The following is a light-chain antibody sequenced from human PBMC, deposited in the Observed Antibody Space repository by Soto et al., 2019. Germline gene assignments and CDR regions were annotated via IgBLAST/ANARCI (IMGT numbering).Light chain of an antibody. J-gene: IGKJ4*01. V-gene: IGKV3-15*01. CDR2: GAS. CDR1: QSVSSN. Sequence: EIVMTQSPATLSVSPGERATLSCRASQSVSSNLAWYQQKPGQAPRLLIYGASTRATGIPARFSGSGSGTEITLTISSLQSEDFAVDYCQQYNNSPPHTFGGGIKVEIK. CDR3: QQYNNSPPHT.